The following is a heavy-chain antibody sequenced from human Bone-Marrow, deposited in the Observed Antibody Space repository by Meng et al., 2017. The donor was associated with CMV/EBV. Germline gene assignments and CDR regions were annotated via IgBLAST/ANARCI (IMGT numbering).Heavy chain of an antibody. CDR3: AKIGPLMSHDFWSGYRYDYYGMDV. Sequence: GESLKISCAASGFTFSSFGMHWVRQAPGKGLEWVAFIRYDGSNKYYADSVKGRFTISRDNSKNTLYLQMNSLRAEDTAVYYCAKIGPLMSHDFWSGYRYDYYGMDVWGQGTTVTVSS. CDR2: IRYDGSNK. V-gene: IGHV3-30*02. D-gene: IGHD3-3*01. J-gene: IGHJ6*02. CDR1: GFTFSSFG.